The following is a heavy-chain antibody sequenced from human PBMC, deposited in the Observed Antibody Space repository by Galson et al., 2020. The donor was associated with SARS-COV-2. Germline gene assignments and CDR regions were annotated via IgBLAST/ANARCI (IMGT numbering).Heavy chain of an antibody. CDR2: INYSRTT. J-gene: IGHJ3*01. CDR1: GGSFSGYC. D-gene: IGHD3-9*01. CDR3: ARAPDVDVLTGYYADGFDS. Sequence: SETLSLTCAVYGGSFSGYCWTWIRQSPGKGLEWIGEINYSRTTNYNPSLKSRVTISIDTSKNQFSLKVTSVTAADTAVYYCARAPDVDVLTGYYADGFDSWGQGTMVTVSP. V-gene: IGHV4-34*01.